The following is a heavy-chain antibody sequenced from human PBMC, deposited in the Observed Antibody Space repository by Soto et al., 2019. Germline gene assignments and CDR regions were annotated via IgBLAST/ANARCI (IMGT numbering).Heavy chain of an antibody. CDR1: GFTVSSNY. J-gene: IGHJ4*02. V-gene: IGHV3-53*01. D-gene: IGHD2-15*01. CDR3: ARDLGVALATLTLDY. CDR2: IYSGGST. Sequence: PGGSLRLSCAASGFTVSSNYMSWVRQAPGKGLEWVSVIYSGGSTYYADSVKGRFTISRDDAKNSLYLQMNSLRAEDTGVYYCARDLGVALATLTLDYWGQGTLVTVSS.